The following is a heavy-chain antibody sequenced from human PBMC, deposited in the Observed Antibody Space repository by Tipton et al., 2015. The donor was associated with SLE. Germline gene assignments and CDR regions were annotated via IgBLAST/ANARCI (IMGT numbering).Heavy chain of an antibody. CDR2: IYYSGST. CDR1: GGSISSYY. J-gene: IGHJ5*02. D-gene: IGHD3-3*01. CDR3: ARSLYDFWSGSEYP. V-gene: IGHV4-59*01. Sequence: GLVKPSETLSLTCTVSGGSISSYYWSWIRQPPGKGLEWIGYIYYSGSTNYNPSLKSRVTISVDTSKNQFSLKLSSVTAADTAVYYCARSLYDFWSGSEYPWGQGTLVTVSS.